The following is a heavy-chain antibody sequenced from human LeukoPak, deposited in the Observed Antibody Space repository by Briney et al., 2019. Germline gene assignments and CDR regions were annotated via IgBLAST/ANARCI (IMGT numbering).Heavy chain of an antibody. CDR3: ARERMIAARRSHPIRGMDV. CDR1: GYTFTSYG. D-gene: IGHD6-6*01. CDR2: ISAYNGNT. Sequence: GASVKVSCKASGYTFTSYGISWVRQAPGQGLEWMGWISAYNGNTNYAQKLQGRVTMTTDTSTSTAYMELRSLRSDDTAVYYCARERMIAARRSHPIRGMDVWGQGTTVTVSS. J-gene: IGHJ6*02. V-gene: IGHV1-18*01.